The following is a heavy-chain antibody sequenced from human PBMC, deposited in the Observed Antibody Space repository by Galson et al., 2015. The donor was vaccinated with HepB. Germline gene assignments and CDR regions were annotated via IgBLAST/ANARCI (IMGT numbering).Heavy chain of an antibody. J-gene: IGHJ4*02. CDR3: ASPGLGAPGGFAY. D-gene: IGHD1-26*01. CDR2: INAGNGDT. CDR1: GYTFTSYA. V-gene: IGHV1-3*01. Sequence: SVKVSCKASGYTFTSYAMHWVRKAPGQKLEWMGWINAGNGDTKYSQKFQGRVTITRDTSASTAYRELSSMRSEGTAVYYCASPGLGAPGGFAYWGQGTLVTVSS.